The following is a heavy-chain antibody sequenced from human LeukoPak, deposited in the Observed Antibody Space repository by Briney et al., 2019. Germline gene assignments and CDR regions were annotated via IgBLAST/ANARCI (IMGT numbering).Heavy chain of an antibody. CDR2: ISYDGNNK. Sequence: GGSLRLSCAASGFTFSNHGMHWVRQAPGKGLEGVTVISYDGNNKDSADSVKVRFTISRDNSRPTVFLQVDSLRTEDTAVYYCAKDGSSYYYYGMDVWGQGTTVTVSS. CDR1: GFTFSNHG. CDR3: AKDGSSYYYYGMDV. V-gene: IGHV3-30*18. J-gene: IGHJ6*02.